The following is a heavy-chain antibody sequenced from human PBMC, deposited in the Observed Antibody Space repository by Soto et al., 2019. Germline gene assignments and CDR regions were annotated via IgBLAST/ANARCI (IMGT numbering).Heavy chain of an antibody. D-gene: IGHD1-20*01. Sequence: GASVKVSCKASGYTFTSYAMHWVRQAPGQRLEWMGWINAGNGNTKYSQKFQGRVTITRDTSASTAYMELSSLRSEDTAVYYCAREPPRYNWSHTGFDPWGQGTLVTVSS. CDR1: GYTFTSYA. J-gene: IGHJ5*02. V-gene: IGHV1-3*01. CDR3: AREPPRYNWSHTGFDP. CDR2: INAGNGNT.